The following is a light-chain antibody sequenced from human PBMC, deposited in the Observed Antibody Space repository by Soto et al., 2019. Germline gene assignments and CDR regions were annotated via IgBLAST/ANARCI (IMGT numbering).Light chain of an antibody. CDR3: NSYTSRSTVL. V-gene: IGLV2-14*03. CDR1: NSDVGAYNY. CDR2: DVT. J-gene: IGLJ2*01. Sequence: QSALTQPASVSGSPGQSITISCTGTNSDVGAYNYVSWYQQHPGKAPKLMIYDVTYRPAGVSNRFSGAKSGYTASLTISGLQAEDEANYYCNSYTSRSTVLFGGGTKLTVL.